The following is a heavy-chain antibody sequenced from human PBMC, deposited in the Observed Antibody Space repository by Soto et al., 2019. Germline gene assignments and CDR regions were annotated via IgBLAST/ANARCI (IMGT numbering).Heavy chain of an antibody. J-gene: IGHJ5*02. V-gene: IGHV3-9*01. CDR3: AISGGRLVEEDNWFDP. Sequence: EVHLVASGGDLVQPGRSLRLSCATAGFDFPDYAMHWVRQMPGKGREWVSSISWNSLSMVYADSVKGRFTISRDNAQNILYVQMSRLRPEDTAFYSCAISGGRLVEEDNWFDPWGQGTLVTVSS. CDR1: GFDFPDYA. D-gene: IGHD1-1*01. CDR2: ISWNSLSM.